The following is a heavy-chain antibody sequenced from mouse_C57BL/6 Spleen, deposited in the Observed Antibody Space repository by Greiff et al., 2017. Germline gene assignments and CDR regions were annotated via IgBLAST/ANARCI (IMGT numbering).Heavy chain of an antibody. CDR1: GYTFTDYE. J-gene: IGHJ2*01. CDR2: IDPETGGT. D-gene: IGHD2-3*01. CDR3: TRRDYDGYYPDY. Sequence: VQRVESGAELVRPGASVTLSCKASGYTFTDYEMHWVKQTPVHGLEWIGAIDPETGGTAYTQKFKGKAILTADKSSSTAYMELRSLTSEDSAVYYCTRRDYDGYYPDYWGQGTTRTVSS. V-gene: IGHV1-15*01.